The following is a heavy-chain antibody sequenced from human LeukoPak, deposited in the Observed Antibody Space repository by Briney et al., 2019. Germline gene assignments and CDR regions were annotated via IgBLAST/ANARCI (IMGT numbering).Heavy chain of an antibody. CDR2: IYHSGST. CDR3: ARRRRIMITFGGVIMENDAFDI. V-gene: IGHV4-59*12. D-gene: IGHD3-16*02. Sequence: SETLSLTCTVSGGSISSYYWSWIRQPPGKGLEWIGEIYHSGSTNYNPSLKSRVTISVDKSKNQFSLKLSSVTAADTAVYYCARRRRIMITFGGVIMENDAFDIWGQGTMVTVSS. J-gene: IGHJ3*02. CDR1: GGSISSYY.